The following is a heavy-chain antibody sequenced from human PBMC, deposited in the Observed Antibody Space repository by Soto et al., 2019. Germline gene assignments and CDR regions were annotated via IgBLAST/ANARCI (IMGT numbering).Heavy chain of an antibody. V-gene: IGHV4-4*07. J-gene: IGHJ5*02. CDR1: CGSINTFY. CDR3: TRRGGGGSGVFMIDWLDP. Sequence: PSETLSLTCTVSCGSINTFYWSWVRQPAGKGLEWIGRIFSSGSTSFNPSLKSRVTISADKSKNQFFLNLASVTAADTAMYYCTRRGGGGSGVFMIDWLDPWGHGTQVTVSS. CDR2: IFSSGST. D-gene: IGHD3-3*01.